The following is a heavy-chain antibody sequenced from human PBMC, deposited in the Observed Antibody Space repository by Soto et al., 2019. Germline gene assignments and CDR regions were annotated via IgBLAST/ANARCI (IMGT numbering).Heavy chain of an antibody. J-gene: IGHJ6*02. D-gene: IGHD1-26*01. CDR2: IIPMSGTV. CDR3: SSTGGFLYGLDL. CDR1: RGTLNDYA. Sequence: QVQLVQSGTEVKEPGSSVKVSCKASRGTLNDYAINWVRQAPGQGLEWMGGIIPMSGTVNYAQKFQGRVTIAADKYTSTSYMDLSSLRSEDTAVYYCSSTGGFLYGLDLWGQGTTVTVSS. V-gene: IGHV1-69*06.